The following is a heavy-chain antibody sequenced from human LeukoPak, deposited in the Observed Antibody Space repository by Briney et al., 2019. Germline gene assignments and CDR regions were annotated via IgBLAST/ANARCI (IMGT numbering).Heavy chain of an antibody. CDR3: ARDHPRSYIVVVPAADLDY. Sequence: GASVKVSCKASGYTFTSYGISWVRQAPGQGLEWMGWISAYNGNTNYAQKLQGRVTMTTDTSTSTAYMELRSLRSDDTAVYYCARDHPRSYIVVVPAADLDYWGQGTLVTVSS. J-gene: IGHJ4*02. V-gene: IGHV1-18*01. D-gene: IGHD2-2*01. CDR2: ISAYNGNT. CDR1: GYTFTSYG.